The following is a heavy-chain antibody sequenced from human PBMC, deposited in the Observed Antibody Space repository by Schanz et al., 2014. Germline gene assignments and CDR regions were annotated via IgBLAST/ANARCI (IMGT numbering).Heavy chain of an antibody. CDR2: ISANNGNT. CDR3: ARDIQYHYDTSGPVGAFDI. CDR1: GYTFSDFY. Sequence: QVQLVQSGAEVKTPGASVRVSCKTSGYTFSDFYIHWVRQAPGQGLEWMGWISANNGNTNKAQKFQGRVTITADISTSTAYMDLSSLRSDDTAVYYCARDIQYHYDTSGPVGAFDIWGQGTVVTVSS. J-gene: IGHJ3*02. V-gene: IGHV1-2*02. D-gene: IGHD3-22*01.